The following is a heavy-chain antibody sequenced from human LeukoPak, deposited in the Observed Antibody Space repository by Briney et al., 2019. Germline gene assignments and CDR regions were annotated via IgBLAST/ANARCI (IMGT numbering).Heavy chain of an antibody. J-gene: IGHJ4*02. D-gene: IGHD3-16*01. CDR1: GGSISSGSYY. Sequence: PSETLSLTCTVSGGSISSGSYYWRWIRQPAGKGLEWIGRIYTSGSTNYNPSLNSGVTISVGTSKNQFSLKLSSVTAADTAVYYCASSGRMGGEKSATYYFDYWGQGTLVTVSS. CDR3: ASSGRMGGEKSATYYFDY. V-gene: IGHV4-61*02. CDR2: IYTSGST.